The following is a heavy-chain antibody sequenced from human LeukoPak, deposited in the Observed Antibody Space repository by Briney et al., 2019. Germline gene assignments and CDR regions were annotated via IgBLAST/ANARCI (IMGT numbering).Heavy chain of an antibody. CDR1: GYTFTSYG. J-gene: IGHJ6*02. CDR3: ARDEQWELLSGYGMDV. CDR2: ISVYNGNT. D-gene: IGHD1-26*01. Sequence: ASVKVSCKASGYTFTSYGISWVRQAPGQGLEWMGWISVYNGNTNYAQKFQGRITMTTDTSTSTAYMELMSLRSDDTAVYYCARDEQWELLSGYGMDVWGQGTTVTVSS. V-gene: IGHV1-18*01.